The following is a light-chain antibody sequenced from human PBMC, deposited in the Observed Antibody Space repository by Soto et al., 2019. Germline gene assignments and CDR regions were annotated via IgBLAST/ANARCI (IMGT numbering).Light chain of an antibody. CDR2: KAA. Sequence: DIQMTQSPSTLSASVGDRVTITCRASQSISSWLAWYQQKPGKAPKLLIYKAASLESGVPSRFSGSGSGTEFTLTISSLQPDDFATYYRQQYNSYSETFGQGPKVQIK. J-gene: IGKJ1*01. CDR3: QQYNSYSET. CDR1: QSISSW. V-gene: IGKV1-5*03.